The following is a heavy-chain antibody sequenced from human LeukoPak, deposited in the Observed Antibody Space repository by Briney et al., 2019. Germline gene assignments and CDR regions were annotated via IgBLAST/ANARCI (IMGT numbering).Heavy chain of an antibody. D-gene: IGHD3-10*01. CDR1: GFTFSSYG. CDR3: ARQSWVSGNIDY. Sequence: GGSLRLSCAASGFTFSSYGMHWVRQAPGKGLEWVAVIWYDGSNIYYADSVKGRFTISRDNSKNTLYLQMDSLRDEDTAVYYCARQSWVSGNIDYWGQGTLVTVSS. V-gene: IGHV3-33*01. J-gene: IGHJ4*02. CDR2: IWYDGSNI.